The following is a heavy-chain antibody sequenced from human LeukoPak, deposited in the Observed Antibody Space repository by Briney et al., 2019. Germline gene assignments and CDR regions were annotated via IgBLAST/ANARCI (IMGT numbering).Heavy chain of an antibody. D-gene: IGHD5-18*01. Sequence: GGSLRLSCAASGFTFSSYAMSWVRQAPGKGLEWVSAISGSGGSTYYADSVKGRFTISRDNSKSTLYLQMNSLRAEDTAVYYCAKDPEGGYSYGYSFDYWGQGTLVTVSS. CDR2: ISGSGGST. V-gene: IGHV3-23*01. CDR1: GFTFSSYA. CDR3: AKDPEGGYSYGYSFDY. J-gene: IGHJ4*02.